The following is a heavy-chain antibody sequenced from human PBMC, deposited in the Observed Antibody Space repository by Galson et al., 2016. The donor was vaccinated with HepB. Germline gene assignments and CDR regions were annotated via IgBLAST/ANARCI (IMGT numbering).Heavy chain of an antibody. D-gene: IGHD3-9*01. CDR2: IHYSGTT. CDR1: GGSISSGGHY. Sequence: TLSLTCTVSGGSISSGGHYWSWIRQHPGKGLEWIAYIHYSGTTDYNPSLKSRVSISIDTSKNQFSLKLTSVTAADTAVYYCPRQDLLSGYSTFDYWGQGTLVTVSS. J-gene: IGHJ4*02. CDR3: PRQDLLSGYSTFDY. V-gene: IGHV4-31*03.